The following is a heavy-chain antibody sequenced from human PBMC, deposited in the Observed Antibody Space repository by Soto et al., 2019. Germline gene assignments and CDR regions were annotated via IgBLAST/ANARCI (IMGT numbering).Heavy chain of an antibody. CDR3: ARGAGVTLDY. Sequence: QVQLVESGGGVVQPGRSLRLSCAASGFTFSSYDIHWVRQAPGKGLEWVAVVWYDESNKFYADSVKGRFTISRDNSKNTLYLHMSSLGAEDTAVYYCARGAGVTLDYWGQGTLVTVSS. CDR2: VWYDESNK. V-gene: IGHV3-33*01. D-gene: IGHD2-8*01. J-gene: IGHJ4*02. CDR1: GFTFSSYD.